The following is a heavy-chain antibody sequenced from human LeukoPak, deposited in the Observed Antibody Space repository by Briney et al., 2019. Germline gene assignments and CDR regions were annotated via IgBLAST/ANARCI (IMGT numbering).Heavy chain of an antibody. D-gene: IGHD5-18*01. CDR1: GFTFSSYS. CDR2: ISSSSSTI. J-gene: IGHJ4*02. Sequence: GGSLRLSCAASGFTFSSYSMNWVRQAPGKGLEWVSYISSSSSTIYYADSVKGRFTISRDNAKNSLYLQMNSLRAEDTAVYYCARDEDTAMAHPPAFDYWGQGTLVTDSS. CDR3: ARDEDTAMAHPPAFDY. V-gene: IGHV3-48*04.